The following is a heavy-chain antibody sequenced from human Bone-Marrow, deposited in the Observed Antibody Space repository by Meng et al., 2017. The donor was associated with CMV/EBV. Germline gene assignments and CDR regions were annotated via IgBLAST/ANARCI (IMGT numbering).Heavy chain of an antibody. CDR2: IYYSGST. J-gene: IGHJ4*02. CDR3: ARSTYDSSGYWVY. CDR1: CGSISSGGYC. D-gene: IGHD3-22*01. V-gene: IGHV4-31*02. Sequence: VSCGSISSGGYCLTCIRPHPGTGLESIGYIYYSGSTYYNPSLKSRLTISVDTSKNQFSLKLSSVTAADTAVYYCARSTYDSSGYWVYWGQGTLVTVSS.